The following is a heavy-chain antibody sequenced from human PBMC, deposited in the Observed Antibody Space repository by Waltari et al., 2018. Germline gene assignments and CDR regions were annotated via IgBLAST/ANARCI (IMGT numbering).Heavy chain of an antibody. J-gene: IGHJ4*02. Sequence: QLQLQESGPGLVKPSETLSLTCTVSGGSISSNSYYWGWLRPPPGTGLEWIASIYYSGGTYYNPSLKSRVTISVDTSKNQFSLKLSSVTAADTAVYYCASRITIFGVVIMRPFDYWGQGTLVTVSS. D-gene: IGHD3-3*01. CDR2: IYYSGGT. CDR1: GGSISSNSYY. V-gene: IGHV4-39*01. CDR3: ASRITIFGVVIMRPFDY.